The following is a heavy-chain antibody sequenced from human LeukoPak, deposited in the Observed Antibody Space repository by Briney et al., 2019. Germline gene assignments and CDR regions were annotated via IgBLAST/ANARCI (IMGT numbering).Heavy chain of an antibody. V-gene: IGHV1-69*13. Sequence: ASVKVSCKASGGTFSSYAISWVRQAPGQGLEWMGGIIPIFGTANYAQKFQGRVTITADESTSTAYMELSSLRFEDTAVYYCASVYLYGMDVWGQGTTVTVSS. CDR2: IIPIFGTA. CDR1: GGTFSSYA. J-gene: IGHJ6*02. CDR3: ASVYLYGMDV. D-gene: IGHD2-8*01.